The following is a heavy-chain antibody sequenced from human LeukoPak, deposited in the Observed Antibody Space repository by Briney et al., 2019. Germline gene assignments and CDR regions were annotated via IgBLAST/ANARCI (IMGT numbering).Heavy chain of an antibody. Sequence: SETLSLTCAVYGGSFSGYYWSWIRQPPGKGLEWIGEINHSGSTNYNPSLKSRVTISVDTSKNQFPLKLSSVTAADTAVYYCAIGLGIVVPAARYYYYYYMDVWGKGTTVTVSS. V-gene: IGHV4-34*01. CDR2: INHSGST. CDR3: AIGLGIVVPAARYYYYYYMDV. D-gene: IGHD2-2*01. CDR1: GGSFSGYY. J-gene: IGHJ6*03.